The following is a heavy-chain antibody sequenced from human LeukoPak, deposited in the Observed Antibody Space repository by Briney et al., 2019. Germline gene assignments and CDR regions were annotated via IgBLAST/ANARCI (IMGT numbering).Heavy chain of an antibody. V-gene: IGHV4-61*02. D-gene: IGHD3-9*01. Sequence: SETLSLTCTVSGGSISSGSYYWSWIRQPAGKGLEWIGRIYTSGSTNYNPSLKSRVTISVDTSKNQFSLKLSSVTAADTAVYYCARQTRVLRYFDWLCNWFDPWGQGTLVTVSS. CDR3: ARQTRVLRYFDWLCNWFDP. CDR2: IYTSGST. J-gene: IGHJ5*02. CDR1: GGSISSGSYY.